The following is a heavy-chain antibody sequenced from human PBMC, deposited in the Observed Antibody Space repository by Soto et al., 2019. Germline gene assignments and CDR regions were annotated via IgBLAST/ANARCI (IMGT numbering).Heavy chain of an antibody. Sequence: QDQLVQSGAEVRKPGSSVKVSCKAPGGTFSTYIISWVRQAPGQGLEWMGRIIPIPDITNYAQKFQGRVTITADRSTSTAYMALTSLKSEDTAVYYCARDRITTRGDAFDLWGQGTMVIVSS. CDR1: GGTFSTYI. CDR2: IIPIPDIT. V-gene: IGHV1-69*08. CDR3: ARDRITTRGDAFDL. D-gene: IGHD3-3*01. J-gene: IGHJ3*01.